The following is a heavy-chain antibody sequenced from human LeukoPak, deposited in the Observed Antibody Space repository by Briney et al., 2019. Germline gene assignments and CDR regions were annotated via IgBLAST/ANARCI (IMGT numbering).Heavy chain of an antibody. D-gene: IGHD2-2*02. Sequence: GGSLRLSCAASGFTFSSYWMHWVRQAPGKGLVWVSRINTDGSSTSYADSVKGRFTISRDNAKNTLYLQMNSLRAEDTAVYYCARERPNIVELPAAINFFDPWGQGTLVTVSS. CDR3: ARERPNIVELPAAINFFDP. CDR2: INTDGSST. J-gene: IGHJ5*02. CDR1: GFTFSSYW. V-gene: IGHV3-74*01.